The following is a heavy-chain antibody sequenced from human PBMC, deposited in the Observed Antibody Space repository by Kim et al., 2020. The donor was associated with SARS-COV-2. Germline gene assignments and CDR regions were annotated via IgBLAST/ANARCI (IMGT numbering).Heavy chain of an antibody. V-gene: IGHV3-30*07. Sequence: SVKGRFTISRDNSKNTVYLQMNSLRAEATAVYYCARDRDGYSYGSSGMDVWGQGTTVTVSS. CDR3: ARDRDGYSYGSSGMDV. D-gene: IGHD5-18*01. J-gene: IGHJ6*02.